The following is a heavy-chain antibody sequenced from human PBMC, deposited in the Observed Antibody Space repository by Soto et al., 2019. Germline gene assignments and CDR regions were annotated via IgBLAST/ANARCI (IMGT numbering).Heavy chain of an antibody. V-gene: IGHV3-30-3*01. Sequence: GGSLRLSCAASGFTFSSYAMHWVRQAPGKGLEWVAVISYDGSNKYYVDSVKGRFTISRDNAKNSLYLQMNSLRAEDTAVYYCAREGYYDILTGRYGAFDIWGQGTMVTVSS. CDR2: ISYDGSNK. CDR1: GFTFSSYA. CDR3: AREGYYDILTGRYGAFDI. D-gene: IGHD3-9*01. J-gene: IGHJ3*02.